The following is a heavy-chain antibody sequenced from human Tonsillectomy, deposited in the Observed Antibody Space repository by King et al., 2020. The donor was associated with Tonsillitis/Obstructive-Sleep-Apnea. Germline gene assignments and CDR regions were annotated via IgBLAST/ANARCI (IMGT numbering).Heavy chain of an antibody. CDR3: AKEDDLWGMDV. Sequence: VQLVESGGGVVQPGRSLRLSCAASGFTFSSYAMNWVRQAPGKGLEWVAVIPYDGSDKYYADSVKGRFTISRDNSKNTLYLQMNSLRAEDTAVYYCAKEDDLWGMDVWGQGTTVAVSS. CDR1: GFTFSSYA. V-gene: IGHV3-30*04. CDR2: IPYDGSDK. D-gene: IGHD3-3*01. J-gene: IGHJ6*02.